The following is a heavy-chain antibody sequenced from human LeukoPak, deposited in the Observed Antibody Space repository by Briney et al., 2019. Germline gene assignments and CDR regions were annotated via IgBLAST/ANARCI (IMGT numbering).Heavy chain of an antibody. CDR1: GFTFSSYS. CDR2: ISSSSSYI. J-gene: IGHJ4*02. D-gene: IGHD5-18*01. CDR3: ARGDTAMVMRGDY. Sequence: GGSLRLSCAASGFTFSSYSMNWVRQAPGKGLEWVSSISSSSSYIYYADSVKGRFTISRDNAKNSLYLQMNSLRAEDTAVYYCARGDTAMVMRGDYWGQGTLVTVSS. V-gene: IGHV3-21*01.